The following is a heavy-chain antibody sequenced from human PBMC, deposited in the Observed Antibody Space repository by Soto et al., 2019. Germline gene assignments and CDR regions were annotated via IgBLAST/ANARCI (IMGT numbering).Heavy chain of an antibody. J-gene: IGHJ3*02. Sequence: EVQLVESGGGLVKPGGSLRLSCAASGFTFSNAWMTWVRQAPGKGLEWVGQSKSKTEGGTTDYAAPVKGRFTISRDDSRNTVYVQMNSLITEDTAVYYCTTVELRDDAFDIWGQGTMVTVSS. V-gene: IGHV3-15*01. D-gene: IGHD2-21*01. CDR3: TTVELRDDAFDI. CDR2: SKSKTEGGTT. CDR1: GFTFSNAW.